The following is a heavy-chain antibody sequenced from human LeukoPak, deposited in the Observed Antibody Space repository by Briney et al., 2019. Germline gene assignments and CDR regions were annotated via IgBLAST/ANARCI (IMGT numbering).Heavy chain of an antibody. CDR1: GYIFTSYG. V-gene: IGHV1-18*01. J-gene: IGHJ4*02. CDR2: ISVYNDNT. CDR3: ARVDGYHSFDY. D-gene: IGHD5-24*01. Sequence: GASVKVSCKASGYIFTSYGIAWVRQAPGRGLEWMGWISVYNDNTNYAQKLQGRVTMTTDTSTSTAYMELRSLRSDDTAVYYCARVDGYHSFDYWGQGALVTVSS.